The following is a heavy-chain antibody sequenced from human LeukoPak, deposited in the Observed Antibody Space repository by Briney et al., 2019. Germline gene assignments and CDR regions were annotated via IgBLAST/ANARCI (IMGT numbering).Heavy chain of an antibody. V-gene: IGHV4-39*07. D-gene: IGHD6-19*01. J-gene: IGHJ4*02. CDR1: SGSISTSNYY. CDR2: IFYSGST. CDR3: AAAAVAVDC. Sequence: SETLSLTCTVSSGSISTSNYYWGWVRQPPGKALEWIGNIFYSGSTYYSPSLKSRVTISLDTSRNQFSLKLNSVTAADTAIYYCAAAAVAVDCWGQGTLVTVSS.